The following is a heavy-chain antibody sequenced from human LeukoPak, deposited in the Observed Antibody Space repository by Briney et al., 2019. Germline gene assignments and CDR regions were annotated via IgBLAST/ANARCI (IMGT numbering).Heavy chain of an antibody. CDR3: ARVRGYCSSTSCYVGDYYYYGMDV. CDR1: GYTFTSYG. Sequence: ASVKVSCKASGYTFTSYGISWVRQAPGQGLEWMGWISAYNGNTNYAQKLQGRVTMTTDTSTSTAYMELRSLRSDDTAVYYSARVRGYCSSTSCYVGDYYYYGMDVWGQGTTVTVSS. J-gene: IGHJ6*02. D-gene: IGHD2-2*01. V-gene: IGHV1-18*01. CDR2: ISAYNGNT.